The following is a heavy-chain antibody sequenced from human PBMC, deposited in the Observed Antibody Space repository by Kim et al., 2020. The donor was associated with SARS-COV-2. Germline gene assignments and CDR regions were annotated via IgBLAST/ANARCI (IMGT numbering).Heavy chain of an antibody. J-gene: IGHJ6*02. V-gene: IGHV3-53*01. D-gene: IGHD2-2*01. CDR1: GFTVSSNY. Sequence: GGSLRLSCAASGFTVSSNYMSWVRQAPGKGLEWVSVIYSGGSTYYADSVKGRFTISRDNSKNTLYLQMNSLRAEDTAVYYCAYCSSTSCYDYYYYGMDVWGQGTTVTVSS. CDR3: AYCSSTSCYDYYYYGMDV. CDR2: IYSGGST.